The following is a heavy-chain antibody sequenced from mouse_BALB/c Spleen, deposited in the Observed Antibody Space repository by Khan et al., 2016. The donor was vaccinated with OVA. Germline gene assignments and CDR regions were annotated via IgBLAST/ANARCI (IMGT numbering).Heavy chain of an antibody. CDR3: ASHLTGSFAY. CDR2: ISSGGDYT. CDR1: GFSFSSYS. V-gene: IGHV5-6*01. D-gene: IGHD4-1*01. J-gene: IGHJ3*01. Sequence: EVGLVESGGDLVRPGGSLKLSCAASGFSFSSYSMSWVRQTPDKRLEWVATISSGGDYTYYPDSVKGRFTISRDNAKNTLYLHMSSLKSEDTAIYYCASHLTGSFAYWGQGTLVTVSA.